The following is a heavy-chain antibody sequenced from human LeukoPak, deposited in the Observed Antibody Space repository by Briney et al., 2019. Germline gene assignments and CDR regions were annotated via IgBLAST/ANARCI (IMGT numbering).Heavy chain of an antibody. V-gene: IGHV4-4*07. J-gene: IGHJ4*02. CDR1: GDSISNYY. D-gene: IGHD3-22*01. CDR3: ARSGYYYDCSAYYSDY. CDR2: IYTSGST. Sequence: SETLSLTCSVSGDSISNYYWSWIRQPAGKGLEWIGRIYTSGSTNYNPSLKGRVTMSVDTSKNQFSLKLSSVTAADTAVYYCARSGYYYDCSAYYSDYWGQGTLVTVSS.